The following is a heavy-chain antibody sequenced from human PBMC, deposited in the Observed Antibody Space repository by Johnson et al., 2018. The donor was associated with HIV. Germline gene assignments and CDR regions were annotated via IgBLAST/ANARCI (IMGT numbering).Heavy chain of an antibody. Sequence: VQLVESGGGLVQPGGSLRLSCAASGFIFDDYDMSWVRQAPGKGLEWVSGISWNGGSTGYADSVEGRFTISRDNAKNSLYLQMNSLRAEDTALYYCARTTYSSWTGDAFHIWGQGTMVTVSS. CDR2: ISWNGGST. J-gene: IGHJ3*02. CDR3: ARTTYSSWTGDAFHI. D-gene: IGHD6-19*01. CDR1: GFIFDDYD. V-gene: IGHV3-20*04.